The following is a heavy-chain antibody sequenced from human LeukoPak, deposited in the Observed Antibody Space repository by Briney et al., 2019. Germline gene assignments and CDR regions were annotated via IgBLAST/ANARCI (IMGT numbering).Heavy chain of an antibody. CDR3: ARMPHYGDLNYSFDY. Sequence: PGGSLRLSCAASGFTVSSNYMSWVRQAPGKGLEWVSSISSSSSYIYHADSVKGRFTISRDNAKNSLYLQMNSLRAEDTAVYYCARMPHYGDLNYSFDYWGQGTLVTVSS. V-gene: IGHV3-21*06. D-gene: IGHD4-17*01. J-gene: IGHJ4*02. CDR1: GFTVSSNY. CDR2: ISSSSSYI.